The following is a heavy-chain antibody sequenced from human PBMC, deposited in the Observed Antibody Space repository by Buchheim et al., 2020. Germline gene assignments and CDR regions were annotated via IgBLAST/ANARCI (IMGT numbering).Heavy chain of an antibody. J-gene: IGHJ4*02. Sequence: EAQLLESGGGLVQPGGSLRLSCAVSGFTFSNSAMTWVRQAPGKGLEWVSAISRSGDTTYYADSVMGRFIISRDTSKNTLYLQMNSLRVDDTAVYYCAKEEVPNDYWGLGT. CDR3: AKEEVPNDY. V-gene: IGHV3-23*01. CDR1: GFTFSNSA. CDR2: ISRSGDTT.